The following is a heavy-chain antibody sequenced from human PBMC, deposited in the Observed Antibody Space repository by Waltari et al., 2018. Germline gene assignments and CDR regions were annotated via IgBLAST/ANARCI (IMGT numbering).Heavy chain of an antibody. CDR3: ARGTYYYESSGSAGWFDP. J-gene: IGHJ5*02. CDR1: GYTFTIYG. D-gene: IGHD3-22*01. Sequence: QVQLVQSGAEVKKPGASVKVSCKASGYTFTIYGIHWVRQAPGQRLEWMGWNNAGNDNTKYSQKFQGRVTITRDTSASTAYMELSSLRSEDTAVYYCARGTYYYESSGSAGWFDPWGQGTLVTVSS. CDR2: NNAGNDNT. V-gene: IGHV1-3*01.